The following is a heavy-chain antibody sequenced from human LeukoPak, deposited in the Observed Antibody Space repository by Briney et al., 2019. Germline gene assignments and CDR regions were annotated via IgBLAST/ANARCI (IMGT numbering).Heavy chain of an antibody. V-gene: IGHV1-18*01. CDR3: ARGSRIVGATRTHFDY. J-gene: IGHJ4*02. D-gene: IGHD1-26*01. CDR1: GYTFTSYG. Sequence: GASVKVSCKASGYTFTSYGISWVRQAPGQGLEWMGWISAYNGNTNYAQKLQGRVTMTTDTSTSTAYMELRSLRSDETAVYYCARGSRIVGATRTHFDYWGQGTLVTVSS. CDR2: ISAYNGNT.